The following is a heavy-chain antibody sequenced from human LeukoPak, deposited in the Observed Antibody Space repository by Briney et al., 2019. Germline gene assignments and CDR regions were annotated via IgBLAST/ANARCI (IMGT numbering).Heavy chain of an antibody. D-gene: IGHD3-3*01. Sequence: SETLSLTCTVSGGSISSYYWSWIRQPPGKGLERIGYIYYSGSTNYNPSLKSRVTISVDTSKNQFSLKLSSVTAADTAVYYCARTSNYDFWSGYYKDNWFDPWGQGTLVTVSS. V-gene: IGHV4-59*01. J-gene: IGHJ5*02. CDR2: IYYSGST. CDR1: GGSISSYY. CDR3: ARTSNYDFWSGYYKDNWFDP.